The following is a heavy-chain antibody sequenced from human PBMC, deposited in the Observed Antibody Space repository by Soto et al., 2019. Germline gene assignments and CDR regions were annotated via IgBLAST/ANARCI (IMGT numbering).Heavy chain of an antibody. CDR3: ASSYAGGGIRLYYDAMDV. V-gene: IGHV4-31*03. J-gene: IGHJ6*02. D-gene: IGHD2-15*01. Sequence: SETLSLTCTVSGGSISSGGYYWSWIRQHPGKGLEWIGYIYYSGSTYYNPSLTSRVTISVATSRNQLSMKLSSVTAADTAVYSRASSYAGGGIRLYYDAMDVWDARTRGTVS. CDR1: GGSISSGGYY. CDR2: IYYSGST.